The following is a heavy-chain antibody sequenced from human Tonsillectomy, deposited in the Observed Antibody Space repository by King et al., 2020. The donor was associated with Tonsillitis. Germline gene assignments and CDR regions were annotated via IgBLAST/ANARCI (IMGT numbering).Heavy chain of an antibody. Sequence: VQLVESGGGLVQPGGSLRLSCAASGFTFSSYWMSWVRQAPGKGLELVANMKQDGGQIYYVDSVKGRFTISRDNAKNSLYLQMNSLRAEDTAIYYCARETGGLTVTHCFDYWGQGTLAT. CDR1: GFTFSSYW. D-gene: IGHD4-17*01. CDR3: ARETGGLTVTHCFDY. V-gene: IGHV3-7*03. J-gene: IGHJ4*02. CDR2: MKQDGGQI.